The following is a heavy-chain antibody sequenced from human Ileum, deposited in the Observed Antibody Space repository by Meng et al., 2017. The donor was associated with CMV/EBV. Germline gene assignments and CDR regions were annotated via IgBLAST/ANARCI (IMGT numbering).Heavy chain of an antibody. CDR3: SLLTMVRGVNPD. J-gene: IGHJ4*02. CDR1: GYNFRDFW. Sequence: QDQLVQSGAEVKKPGASVKVSCRASGYNFRDFWIHWVRQAHGQGLEWMGRVNPNNGATNYAREFHDRVTLTTDASITTAYMELSGLRSDDTAVYYCSLLTMVRGVNPDWGQGTLVTFSS. V-gene: IGHV1-2*06. D-gene: IGHD3-10*01. CDR2: VNPNNGAT.